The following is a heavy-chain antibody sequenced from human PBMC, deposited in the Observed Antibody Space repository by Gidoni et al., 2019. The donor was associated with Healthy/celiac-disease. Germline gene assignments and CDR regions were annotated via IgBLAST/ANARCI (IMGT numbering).Heavy chain of an antibody. CDR3: ARDSSSWYYYFDY. D-gene: IGHD6-13*01. J-gene: IGHJ4*02. CDR1: GFTVSSNY. CDR2: IYSGGST. Sequence: EVQLLESGGGLVQPGGSLSLSCAASGFTVSSNYMSWVRQAPGKGLEWVSVIYSGGSTYYADSVKGRFTISRDNSKNTLYLQMNSLRAEDTAVYYCARDSSSWYYYFDYWGQGTLVTVSS. V-gene: IGHV3-66*02.